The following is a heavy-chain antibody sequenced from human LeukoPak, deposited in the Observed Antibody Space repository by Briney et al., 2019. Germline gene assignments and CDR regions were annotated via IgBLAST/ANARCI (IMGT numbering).Heavy chain of an antibody. CDR2: IYYSGST. CDR3: ARGAENQLLTWFDP. V-gene: IGHV4-59*01. Sequence: SSETLSLTCTVSGGSISSYYWSWIRQSPGKGLEWIGHIYYSGSTKYNPSLKSRVTMSADTSKNQFSLKLNSVTAADTAVYYCARGAENQLLTWFDPWGQGTLVTVSS. D-gene: IGHD2-2*01. J-gene: IGHJ5*02. CDR1: GGSISSYY.